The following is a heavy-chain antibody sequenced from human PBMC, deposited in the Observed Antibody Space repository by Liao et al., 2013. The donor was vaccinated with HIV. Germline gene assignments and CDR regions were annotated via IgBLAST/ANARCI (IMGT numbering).Heavy chain of an antibody. D-gene: IGHD3-3*01. J-gene: IGHJ6*03. V-gene: IGHV4-59*01. CDR1: GGSMTNYY. Sequence: QVQLQESGPGLVKPSETLSLSCTVSGGSMTNYYWSWIRQPPGKGLEWIGYIYYSGSTNYKPSLKSRVTISVDTSKTQFSLKLTSVTAADTAVYYCARVAPTVFGVVSYYYYMDVWGKGTTVTVSS. CDR3: ARVAPTVFGVVSYYYYMDV. CDR2: IYYSGST.